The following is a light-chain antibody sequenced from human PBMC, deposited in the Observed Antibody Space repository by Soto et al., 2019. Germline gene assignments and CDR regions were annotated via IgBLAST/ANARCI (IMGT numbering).Light chain of an antibody. V-gene: IGKV3-20*01. J-gene: IGKJ1*01. CDR2: GAS. CDR1: QSVSNNY. Sequence: EIVLTQSPGTLSLSPGERATLSCRASQSVSNNYLAWYQQKPGQGPRLLIYGASSRATGIPDRFSGSGSETDFTLTISRLEPEDFAVYYCQQYGTPPQTFGQGTKV. CDR3: QQYGTPPQT.